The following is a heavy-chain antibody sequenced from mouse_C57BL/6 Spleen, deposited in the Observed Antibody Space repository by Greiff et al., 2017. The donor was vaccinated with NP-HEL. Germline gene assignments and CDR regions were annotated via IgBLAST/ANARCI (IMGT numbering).Heavy chain of an antibody. D-gene: IGHD1-1*01. CDR2: ISSGGDYI. V-gene: IGHV5-9-1*02. Sequence: EVKVEESGEGLVKPGGSLKLSCAASGFTFSSYAMSWVRQTPEKRLEWVAYISSGGDYIYYADTVKGRFTISRDNARNTLYLQMSSLKSEDTAMYYCTRDRYYGSSYGTAMDYWGQGTSVTVSS. J-gene: IGHJ4*01. CDR1: GFTFSSYA. CDR3: TRDRYYGSSYGTAMDY.